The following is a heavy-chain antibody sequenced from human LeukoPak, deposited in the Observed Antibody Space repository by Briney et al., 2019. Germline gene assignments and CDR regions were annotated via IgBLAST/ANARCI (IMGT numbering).Heavy chain of an antibody. CDR3: ARGYGGNSGNDAFDL. V-gene: IGHV1-2*04. Sequence: ASVKVSCKASGYTFTGYYMHWVRQAPGQGLEWMGWINPNSGGTNYAQKFQGWVTMTRDTSISTGYMELSRLRSDDTAVYYCARGYGGNSGNDAFDLWGQGTMVTVSS. CDR1: GYTFTGYY. J-gene: IGHJ3*01. CDR2: INPNSGGT. D-gene: IGHD4-23*01.